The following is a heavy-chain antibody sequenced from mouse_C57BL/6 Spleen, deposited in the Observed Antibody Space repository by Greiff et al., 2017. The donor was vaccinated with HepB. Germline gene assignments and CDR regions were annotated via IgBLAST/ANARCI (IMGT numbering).Heavy chain of an antibody. V-gene: IGHV1-64*01. CDR1: GYTFTSYW. CDR2: IHPNSGST. D-gene: IGHD5-1*01. CDR3: ANLPGGFAY. Sequence: VQLQQSGAELVKPGASVKLSCKASGYTFTSYWMHWVKQRPGQGLEWIGMIHPNSGSTNYNEKFKGKATLTVDKSSSTAYMQLSSLTSEDSAVYYCANLPGGFAYWGQGTLVTVSA. J-gene: IGHJ3*01.